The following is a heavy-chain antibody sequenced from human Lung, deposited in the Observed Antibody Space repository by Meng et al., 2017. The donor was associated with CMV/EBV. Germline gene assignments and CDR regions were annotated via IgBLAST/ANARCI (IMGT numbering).Heavy chain of an antibody. V-gene: IGHV4-34*01. D-gene: IGHD3-3*01. Sequence: LXCAVYGGSFSGYCWSWIRQPPGKGLEWIGEINHSGTTNYNPSLESRVTISADTSKNQFSLKLSSVTAADTAVYYCARCFRGGGTQRRFGVFRSSYFFDYWGLXTLST. CDR1: GGSFSGYC. CDR3: ARCFRGGGTQRRFGVFRSSYFFDY. J-gene: IGHJ4*02. CDR2: INHSGTT.